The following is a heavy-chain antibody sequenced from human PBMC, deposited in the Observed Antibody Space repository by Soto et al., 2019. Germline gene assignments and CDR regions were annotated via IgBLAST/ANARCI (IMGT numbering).Heavy chain of an antibody. Sequence: QSGGSLRLFCAASGFTFSSYWMSWVRQAPGKGLEWVANIKQDGSEKYYVDSVKGRFTISRDNAKNSLYLQMNSLRAEDTAVYYCARGHSVATRRVWFDPWGQGTLVTVSS. V-gene: IGHV3-7*03. CDR2: IKQDGSEK. D-gene: IGHD2-15*01. CDR1: GFTFSSYW. J-gene: IGHJ5*02. CDR3: ARGHSVATRRVWFDP.